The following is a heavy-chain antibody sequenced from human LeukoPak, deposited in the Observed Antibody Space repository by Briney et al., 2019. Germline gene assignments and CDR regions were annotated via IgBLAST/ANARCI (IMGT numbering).Heavy chain of an antibody. CDR3: ARDGGYNENYFDY. J-gene: IGHJ4*02. Sequence: GSSVKVSCKVSGGTFSSYTISWVRQAPGQGLEWMGRIIPILGIANYAQKFQGRVTTTADKSTSTAYMELSSLRSEDTAVYYCARDGGYNENYFDYWGQGTLVTVSS. V-gene: IGHV1-69*04. D-gene: IGHD5-24*01. CDR1: GGTFSSYT. CDR2: IIPILGIA.